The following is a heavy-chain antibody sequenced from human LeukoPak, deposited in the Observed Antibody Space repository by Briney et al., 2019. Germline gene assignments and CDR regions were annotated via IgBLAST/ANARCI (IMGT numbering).Heavy chain of an antibody. V-gene: IGHV4-39*01. CDR2: IFYSGST. CDR3: ARHEYYYGGSAYFNAFDI. CDR1: GGSISSYY. Sequence: PSETLSLTCTVSGGSISSYYWSWIRQPPGKGLEWIGSIFYSGSTYYNPSLQSRVTISVDTSRKQFSLKLSSVTAADTAIYYCARHEYYYGGSAYFNAFDIWGQGTMVTVSS. D-gene: IGHD3-22*01. J-gene: IGHJ3*02.